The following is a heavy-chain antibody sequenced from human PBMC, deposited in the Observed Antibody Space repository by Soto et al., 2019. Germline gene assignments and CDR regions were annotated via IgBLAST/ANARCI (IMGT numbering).Heavy chain of an antibody. CDR2: ISSSSSYT. CDR3: ARGRAYGVYPNRYFDL. J-gene: IGHJ2*01. V-gene: IGHV3-11*05. Sequence: QVQLVESGGGLVKPGGSLRLSCAASGFTFSDYYMSWIRQAPGKGLEWVSYISSSSSYTNYADSVKGRFTISRDNAKKSLYLQMNSLRAGDTAVYYCARGRAYGVYPNRYFDLWGRGTLVTVSS. D-gene: IGHD4-17*01. CDR1: GFTFSDYY.